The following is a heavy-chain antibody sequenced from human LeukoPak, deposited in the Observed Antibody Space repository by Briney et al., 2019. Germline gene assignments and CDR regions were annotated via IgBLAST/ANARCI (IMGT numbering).Heavy chain of an antibody. V-gene: IGHV4-34*01. CDR2: INHSGST. CDR3: ARQRGSALASTHHCWFDP. Sequence: SSETLSLTCAVYGGSFSGYYWSWIRQPPGKGLEWIGEINHSGSTNYNPSLKSQVTISVNTSKNQFSLKLSSVTAADTAVYYCARQRGSALASTHHCWFDPWGQGTLVTVSS. D-gene: IGHD3-10*01. J-gene: IGHJ5*02. CDR1: GGSFSGYY.